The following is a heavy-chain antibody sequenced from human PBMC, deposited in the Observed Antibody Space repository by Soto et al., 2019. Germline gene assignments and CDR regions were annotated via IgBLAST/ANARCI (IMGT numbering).Heavy chain of an antibody. CDR3: ARDILTGYPRVGVDY. CDR1: GFSLSTSGVG. CDR2: IYWDDDK. J-gene: IGHJ4*02. Sequence: QITLKESGPTLVKPTQTLTLTCTFSGFSLSTSGVGVGWIRQPPGKALEWLALIYWDDDKRYSPSLKSRLTITKDTSKNQGVLTMTNMDPVDTATYYCARDILTGYPRVGVDYWGQGTLVTVSS. D-gene: IGHD3-9*01. V-gene: IGHV2-5*02.